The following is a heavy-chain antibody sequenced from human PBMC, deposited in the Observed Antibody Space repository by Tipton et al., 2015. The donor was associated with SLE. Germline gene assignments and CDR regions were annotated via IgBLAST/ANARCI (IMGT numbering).Heavy chain of an antibody. J-gene: IGHJ5*02. CDR3: ARVGYDFWSGYYRWRWFDP. D-gene: IGHD3-3*01. Sequence: TLSLTCTVSGGSISSYYWSWIRQPPGKGLEWIGYIYYSGSTNYNPSLKSRVTISVDTSKNQFSLKLSSVTAADTAVYYCARVGYDFWSGYYRWRWFDPWGQGTLVTV. CDR2: IYYSGST. V-gene: IGHV4-59*01. CDR1: GGSISSYY.